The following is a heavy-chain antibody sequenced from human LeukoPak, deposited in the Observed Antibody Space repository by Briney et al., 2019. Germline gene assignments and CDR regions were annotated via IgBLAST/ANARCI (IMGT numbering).Heavy chain of an antibody. V-gene: IGHV4-39*07. Sequence: SETLSLTCTVSGGSISSSSYYWGWIRQPPGKGLEWIGSIYYSGSTNYNPSLKSRVTISVDTSKNQFSLKLSSVTAADTAVYYCARGGYSYGYPFDYWGQGTLVTVSS. CDR1: GGSISSSSYY. J-gene: IGHJ4*02. CDR2: IYYSGST. D-gene: IGHD5-18*01. CDR3: ARGGYSYGYPFDY.